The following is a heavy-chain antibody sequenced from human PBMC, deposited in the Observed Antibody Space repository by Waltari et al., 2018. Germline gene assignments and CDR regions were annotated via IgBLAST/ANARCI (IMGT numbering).Heavy chain of an antibody. V-gene: IGHV4-39*01. CDR2: ISYNGAT. D-gene: IGHD5-12*01. Sequence: QLLLQESGPGLVKPSETLSLTCSVSVVSITTNRHYWGWIRQPPGQGLEWIGTISYNGATYSSPSLRSRVTIFRDTFKNQLSLKLGSVTAADTAFYYCATYIGASLGTAAFDVWGQGTMVTVSS. CDR3: ATYIGASLGTAAFDV. J-gene: IGHJ3*01. CDR1: VVSITTNRHY.